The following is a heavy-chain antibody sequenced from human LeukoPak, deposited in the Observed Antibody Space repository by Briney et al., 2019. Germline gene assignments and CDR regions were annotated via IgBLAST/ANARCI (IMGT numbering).Heavy chain of an antibody. CDR3: ARDSGSYGRRGGFDY. Sequence: GGSLRLSCAASGVTVSSNYMSWVRQAPGKGLEWVSGINWNGGSTGYADSVKGRFTISRDNAKNSLYLQMNSLRAEDTALYYCARDSGSYGRRGGFDYWGQGTLVTVSS. J-gene: IGHJ4*02. CDR2: INWNGGST. V-gene: IGHV3-20*04. CDR1: GVTVSSNY. D-gene: IGHD1-26*01.